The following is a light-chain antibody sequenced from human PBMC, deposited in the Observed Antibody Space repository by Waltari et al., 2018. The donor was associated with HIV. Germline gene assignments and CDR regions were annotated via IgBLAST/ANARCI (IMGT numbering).Light chain of an antibody. CDR2: QAN. J-gene: IGLJ2*01. V-gene: IGLV3-1*01. Sequence: SYELTQPPSVSVSPGQTAIITCSGDKLGHKSVSWYQQRPGQSPLLVIYQANKRPSGIPERFSGSNSGNTATLTIRGTQAMDEADYYCQAWDSTSYVVFGGGTKLTVL. CDR3: QAWDSTSYVV. CDR1: KLGHKS.